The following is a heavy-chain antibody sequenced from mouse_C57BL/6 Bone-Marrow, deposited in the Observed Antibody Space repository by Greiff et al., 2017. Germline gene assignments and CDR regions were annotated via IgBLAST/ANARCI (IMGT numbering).Heavy chain of an antibody. CDR2: ISDGGSYT. D-gene: IGHD2-1*01. J-gene: IGHJ3*01. CDR3: ARDNGNFFWFAY. CDR1: GFTFSSYA. V-gene: IGHV5-4*01. Sequence: EVMLVESGGGLVKPGGSLKLSCAASGFTFSSYAMSWVRQTPEKRLEWVATISDGGSYTYYPDNVKGRFTISRDNAKNNLYLQMSHLKSEDTAMYYCARDNGNFFWFAYWGQGTLVTVSA.